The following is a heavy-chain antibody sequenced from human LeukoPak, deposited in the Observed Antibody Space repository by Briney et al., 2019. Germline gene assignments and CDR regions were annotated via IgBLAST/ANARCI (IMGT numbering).Heavy chain of an antibody. V-gene: IGHV4-39*07. CDR1: GGSISSSSYY. D-gene: IGHD4-17*01. CDR2: IYYSGST. Sequence: SETLSLTCTVSGGSISSSSYYWGWIRQPPGKGLEWIGSIYYSGSTNYNPSLKSRVTISVDTSRNSFSLELSSVTAADTAVYYCARWGADYGTFDYWGQGTLVTVSS. CDR3: ARWGADYGTFDY. J-gene: IGHJ4*02.